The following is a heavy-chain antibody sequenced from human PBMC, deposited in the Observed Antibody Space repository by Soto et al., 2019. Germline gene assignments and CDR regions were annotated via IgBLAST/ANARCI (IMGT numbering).Heavy chain of an antibody. V-gene: IGHV4-31*03. CDR3: ARKRSIQXNNWFDP. J-gene: IGHJ5*02. CDR2: IYSSGVT. D-gene: IGHD5-18*01. CDR1: GGSISSGGYY. Sequence: SETLSLTCTVSGGSISSGGYYWSWIRQHPGKGLEWIGYIYSSGVTYYDSSLKSRVTMSVDMSKNQFSLRLSSVTAADTAVYYCARKRSIQXNNWFDPWGQGTLVTVSS.